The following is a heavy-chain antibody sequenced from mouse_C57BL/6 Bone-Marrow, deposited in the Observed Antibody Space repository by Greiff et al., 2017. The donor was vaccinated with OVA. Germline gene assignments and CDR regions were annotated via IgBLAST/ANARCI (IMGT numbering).Heavy chain of an antibody. J-gene: IGHJ4*01. CDR2: IDPSDSYT. Sequence: QVHVKQPGAELVRPGTSVKLSCKASGYTFTSYWMHWVKQRPGQGLEWIGVIDPSDSYTNYNQKFKGKATLTVDTSSSTAYMQLSSLTSEDSAVYYCARLMDYWGQGTSVTVSS. V-gene: IGHV1-59*01. CDR3: ARLMDY. CDR1: GYTFTSYW.